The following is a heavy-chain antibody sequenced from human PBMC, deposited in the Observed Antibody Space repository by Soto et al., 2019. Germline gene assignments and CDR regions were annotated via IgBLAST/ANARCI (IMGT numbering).Heavy chain of an antibody. J-gene: IGHJ4*02. Sequence: LSRTGTVCGCTKSSYYWGWFRQTPGKGLEWIGYIYYSGSTNYNPSLKSRVTISVDTSKNQFSLKLSSVTAADTAVYYCARVYFAGIDYYESRGYSFDYWGQRTLVTVPS. V-gene: IGHV4-59*01. CDR2: IYYSGST. CDR3: ARVYFAGIDYYESRGYSFDY. D-gene: IGHD3-22*01. CDR1: GCTKSSYY.